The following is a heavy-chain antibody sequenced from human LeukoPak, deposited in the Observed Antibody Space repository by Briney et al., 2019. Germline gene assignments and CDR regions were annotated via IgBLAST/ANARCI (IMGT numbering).Heavy chain of an antibody. CDR2: ISSSGSTI. Sequence: GGSLRLSCAASGFTFSDYYMSWIRQAPGKGLEWVSYISSSGSTIYYADSVKGRFTISRDNAKNLLYLQMNSLRAEDTAVYYCARAPTHYYDSSGYYIDPYFDYWGQGTLVTVSS. D-gene: IGHD3-22*01. CDR3: ARAPTHYYDSSGYYIDPYFDY. V-gene: IGHV3-11*04. CDR1: GFTFSDYY. J-gene: IGHJ4*02.